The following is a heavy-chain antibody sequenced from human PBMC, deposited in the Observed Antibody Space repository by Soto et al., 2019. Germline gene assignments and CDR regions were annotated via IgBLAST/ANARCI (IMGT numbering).Heavy chain of an antibody. D-gene: IGHD3-16*01. Sequence: QITLKESGPTLVKPTQTLTLTCTFSGFSLSTSGVGVGWIRQPPGKALEWLALIYWDDAKHYSPSLKSRLTTTKDTSKNQGVLKMTNMDPVDTATYYCAHKGGGDRILDYWGQGTLVTVSS. CDR1: GFSLSTSGVG. J-gene: IGHJ4*02. CDR2: IYWDDAK. CDR3: AHKGGGDRILDY. V-gene: IGHV2-5*02.